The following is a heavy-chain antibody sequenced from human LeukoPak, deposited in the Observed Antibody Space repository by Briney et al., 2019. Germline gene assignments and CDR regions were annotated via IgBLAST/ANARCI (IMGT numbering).Heavy chain of an antibody. V-gene: IGHV4-59*08. CDR3: WSAPYYSDSRRYYYRSAYYFDY. J-gene: IGHJ4*02. D-gene: IGHD3-22*01. Sequence: SETLSLTCSVSGGSISSYYWSWMRQPPGEGLVWIGYIYYSGSTNYSPSRKRRVTLSVDTSKNQFFLEMSSVAAADTAREYLWSAPYYSDSRRYYYRSAYYFDYWGQGTLVTVSS. CDR1: GGSISSYY. CDR2: IYYSGST.